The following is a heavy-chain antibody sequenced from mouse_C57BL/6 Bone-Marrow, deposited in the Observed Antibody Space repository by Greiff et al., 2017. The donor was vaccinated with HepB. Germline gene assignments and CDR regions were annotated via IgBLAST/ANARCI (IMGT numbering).Heavy chain of an antibody. CDR2: SDPNSGGT. CDR3: ARGYYDYENWYFDV. Sequence: QVQLQQSGAELVKPGASVKLSCKASGYTFTSYWMHWVKQRPGRGLEWIGRSDPNSGGTKYNEKFKSKATLTVDKPSSTAYMQLSSLTSEDSAVYYCARGYYDYENWYFDVWGTGTTVTVSS. CDR1: GYTFTSYW. D-gene: IGHD2-4*01. J-gene: IGHJ1*03. V-gene: IGHV1-72*01.